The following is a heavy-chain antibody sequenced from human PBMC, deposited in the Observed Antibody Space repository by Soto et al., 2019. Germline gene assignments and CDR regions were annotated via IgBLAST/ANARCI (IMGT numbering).Heavy chain of an antibody. V-gene: IGHV4-59*01. D-gene: IGHD1-1*01. J-gene: IGHJ6*02. CDR1: GGSFSPYY. Sequence: QVQLQESGPGLVKPSETLCLTCTVTGGSFSPYYWSWIRQPPGKGLEWIGYIYHSGPTNYNPSLKSRLTISVDTSKNQLSLKLTSMTAADTAVYYCARGGRYRYGLDVWGQGTTVTVSS. CDR3: ARGGRYRYGLDV. CDR2: IYHSGPT.